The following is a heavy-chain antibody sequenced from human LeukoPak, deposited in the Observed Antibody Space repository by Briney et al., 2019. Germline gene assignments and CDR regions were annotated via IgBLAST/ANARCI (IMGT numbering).Heavy chain of an antibody. V-gene: IGHV1-46*01. CDR2: INPSGGST. Sequence: ASVKVSCKASGYTFTSYYMHWVRQAPGQGLEWMGRINPSGGSTSYAQKFQGRVTMTRDTSTSTVYMELSSLRSEDTAVYYCARAGQGGSYLTGVNWFDPWGQGTLVTVSS. D-gene: IGHD1-26*01. J-gene: IGHJ5*02. CDR3: ARAGQGGSYLTGVNWFDP. CDR1: GYTFTSYY.